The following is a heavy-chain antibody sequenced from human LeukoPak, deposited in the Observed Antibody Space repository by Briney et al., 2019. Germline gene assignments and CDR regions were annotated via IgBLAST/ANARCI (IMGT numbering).Heavy chain of an antibody. J-gene: IGHJ3*02. D-gene: IGHD3-3*01. CDR3: ASIKLEWSRGAFDI. V-gene: IGHV1-69*13. CDR1: GGTFSSYA. Sequence: SVKVSCKASGGTFSSYAISWVRQAPGQGLEWTGGIIPIFGTANYAQKFQGRVTITADESTSTAYMELSSLRSEDTAVYYCASIKLEWSRGAFDIWGQGTMVTVSS. CDR2: IIPIFGTA.